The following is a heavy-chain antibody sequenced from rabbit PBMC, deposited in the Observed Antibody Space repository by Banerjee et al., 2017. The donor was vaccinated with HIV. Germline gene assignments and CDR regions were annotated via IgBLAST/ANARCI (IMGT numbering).Heavy chain of an antibody. CDR3: ASSYIAYGGYSYVYNL. CDR1: GFSFSSSYW. CDR2: MHTGSSGTT. D-gene: IGHD6-1*01. V-gene: IGHV1S45*01. Sequence: QEQLEESGGDLVKPEGSLTLTCTASGFSFSSSYWMCWVRQAPGKGLEWIACMHTGSSGTTYYASWAKGRFTISKTSSTTVTLQMTSLTAADTATYFCASSYIAYGGYSYVYNLWGQGTLVTVS. J-gene: IGHJ4*01.